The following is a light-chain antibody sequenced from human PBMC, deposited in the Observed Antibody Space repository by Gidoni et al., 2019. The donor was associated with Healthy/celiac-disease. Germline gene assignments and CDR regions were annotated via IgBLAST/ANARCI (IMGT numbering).Light chain of an antibody. CDR1: QSVSSSY. CDR2: GAS. J-gene: IGKJ1*01. V-gene: IGKV3-20*01. CDR3: QQYGSSLTWT. Sequence: EIVLTQSPGTLSLSPGESATLSCRASQSVSSSYLAWYQQKPGQAPRLPIYGASSRATGIPDRFSGSGSGTDFTLNISRLEPEDFAVYYCQQYGSSLTWTFGQGTKVEIK.